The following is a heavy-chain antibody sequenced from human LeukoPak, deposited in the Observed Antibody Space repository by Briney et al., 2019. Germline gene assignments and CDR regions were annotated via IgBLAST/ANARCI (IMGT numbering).Heavy chain of an antibody. CDR3: ARENNRYCSGGSCYYLDY. CDR2: ISSSGSTI. J-gene: IGHJ4*02. V-gene: IGHV3-11*01. Sequence: PGGSLRLSCAASGFTFSDYYMSWIRQAPGKGLGGVSYISSSGSTIYYADSVKGRFTISRDNAKNSLYLQMNSLRAEDTAVYYCARENNRYCSGGSCYYLDYWGQGTLVTVSS. CDR1: GFTFSDYY. D-gene: IGHD2-15*01.